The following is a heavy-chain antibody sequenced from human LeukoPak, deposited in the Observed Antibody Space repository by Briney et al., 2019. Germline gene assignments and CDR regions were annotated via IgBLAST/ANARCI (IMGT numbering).Heavy chain of an antibody. V-gene: IGHV6-1*01. CDR2: TYYRSKWYT. J-gene: IGHJ3*02. CDR3: ASSSLRGSDAFDI. Sequence: SQTLSLTCAISGDSVSNNNAAWNWIRQSPSRGLEWLGRTYYRSKWYTDYAVSVSSRITINPDASRNQFSLQLNSVTPEDTAVYYCASSSLRGSDAFDIWGQGTMVTVSS. CDR1: GDSVSNNNAA. D-gene: IGHD3-16*01.